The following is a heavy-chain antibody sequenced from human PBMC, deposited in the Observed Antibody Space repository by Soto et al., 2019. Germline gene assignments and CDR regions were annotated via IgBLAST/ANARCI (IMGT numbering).Heavy chain of an antibody. Sequence: QVQLQESGPGLVKPSQTLSLTCTVSGGSISSGGYYWSWIRQHPGKGLEWIGYIYYSGSTYYNPSLKMRVTISVDTSKNQFSLKLSSVTAADTAVYYCARDRASTAYYYYGMDVWGQGTTVTVSS. D-gene: IGHD2-2*01. CDR2: IYYSGST. V-gene: IGHV4-31*03. J-gene: IGHJ6*02. CDR1: GGSISSGGYY. CDR3: ARDRASTAYYYYGMDV.